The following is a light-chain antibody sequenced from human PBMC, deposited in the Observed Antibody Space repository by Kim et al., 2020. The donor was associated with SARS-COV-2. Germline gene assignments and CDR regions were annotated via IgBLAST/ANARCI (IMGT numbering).Light chain of an antibody. CDR3: QQRSNWLT. Sequence: EIVLTQSPATLSLSPGERATLSCMASQSVSSYLAWYQQKPGQAPRLLIYDASNRATGIPARFSGSGSGTDFTLTISSLEPEDFAVYYCQQRSNWLTFGGGTKVDIK. CDR1: QSVSSY. J-gene: IGKJ4*01. V-gene: IGKV3-11*01. CDR2: DAS.